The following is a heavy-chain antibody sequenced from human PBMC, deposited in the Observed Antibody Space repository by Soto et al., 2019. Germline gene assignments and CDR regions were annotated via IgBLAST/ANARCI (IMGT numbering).Heavy chain of an antibody. J-gene: IGHJ4*02. V-gene: IGHV3-74*01. Sequence: VPLVESGGGSVQPGGSLRLSCVASGITFSGFWMHWVRQVPGKGLEWVARVDSAGSGTSYPDSVKGRFTVSRDNAKNTLSLQMDSLRVEDTAVYYCASVFEHWGQGIPVTVSS. CDR2: VDSAGSGT. CDR1: GITFSGFW. CDR3: ASVFEH.